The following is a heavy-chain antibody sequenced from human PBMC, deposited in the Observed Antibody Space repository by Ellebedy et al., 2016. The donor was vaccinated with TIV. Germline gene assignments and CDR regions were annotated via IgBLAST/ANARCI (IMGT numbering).Heavy chain of an antibody. CDR1: GFTFSSYW. Sequence: GESLKISCAASGFTFSSYWMHWVRQVPGKGLVWVSRTNTDESSTSYADSVKGRFTISRDNAKNSLYLQMNSLRADDTAVYYCAREKSGHKWNDGFDSWGQGTLVTVSS. CDR3: AREKSGHKWNDGFDS. D-gene: IGHD1-1*01. V-gene: IGHV3-74*01. CDR2: TNTDESST. J-gene: IGHJ4*02.